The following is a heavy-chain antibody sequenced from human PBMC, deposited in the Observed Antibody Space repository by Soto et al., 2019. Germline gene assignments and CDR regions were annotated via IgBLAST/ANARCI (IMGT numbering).Heavy chain of an antibody. J-gene: IGHJ6*02. CDR3: ARGSNPYSSSATGAFYI. CDR2: ISSSSSYI. V-gene: IGHV3-21*01. Sequence: PGGSLRLSCAASGFTFSSYSMNWVRQAPGKGLEWVSSISSSSSYIYYADSVKGRFTISRDNAKNSLYLQMNSLRAEDTAVYYCARGSNPYSSSATGAFYIRAQRTTVPVS. CDR1: GFTFSSYS. D-gene: IGHD6-6*01.